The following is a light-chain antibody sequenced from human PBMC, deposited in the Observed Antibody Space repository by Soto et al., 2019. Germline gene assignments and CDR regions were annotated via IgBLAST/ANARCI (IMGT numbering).Light chain of an antibody. Sequence: DIQMTQSPSTLSASVGDTVTFTCRASQSISSWLAWYQQKPGKAPRLLIYKASSLESGVPSRFSGIGSGTEFTLTISSLQPDDFATYYCQQYNSYSWTFGQGTKVDIK. J-gene: IGKJ1*01. CDR1: QSISSW. CDR3: QQYNSYSWT. CDR2: KAS. V-gene: IGKV1-5*03.